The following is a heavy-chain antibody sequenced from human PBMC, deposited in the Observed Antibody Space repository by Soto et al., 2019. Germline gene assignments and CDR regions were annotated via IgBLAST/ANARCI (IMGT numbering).Heavy chain of an antibody. J-gene: IGHJ3*02. CDR2: ISAYNGNT. V-gene: IGHV1-18*01. Sequence: ASVKVSCKASGYTFTSYGISWVRQAPGQGLEWMGWISAYNGNTHYAQKLQGRVTMTTDTSTSTAYMELRSLRSDDTAVYYCASVLGGDLMTIAAAGNDAFDISGQGTMVTVSS. D-gene: IGHD6-13*01. CDR1: GYTFTSYG. CDR3: ASVLGGDLMTIAAAGNDAFDI.